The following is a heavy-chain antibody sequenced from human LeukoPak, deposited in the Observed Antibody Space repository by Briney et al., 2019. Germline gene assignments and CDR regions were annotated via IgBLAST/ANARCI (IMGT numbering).Heavy chain of an antibody. CDR2: LYSGGTT. D-gene: IGHD2-15*01. CDR3: ATDRATQYFDY. CDR1: GFTVSSNY. J-gene: IGHJ4*02. Sequence: GGSLRLSCAASGFTVSSNYMSWVRQAPGKGLEWVSVLYSGGTTYYADSVKGRFTISKDNSKNTLYLQMNSLRAEDTAVYYCATDRATQYFDYWGQGTLVSVSS. V-gene: IGHV3-53*01.